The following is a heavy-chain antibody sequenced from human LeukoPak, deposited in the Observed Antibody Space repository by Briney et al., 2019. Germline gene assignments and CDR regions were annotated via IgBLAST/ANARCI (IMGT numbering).Heavy chain of an antibody. CDR2: ISSSSNYM. CDR1: GFIFSRYS. V-gene: IGHV3-21*01. D-gene: IGHD2-2*01. Sequence: GGSLRLSCAAPGFIFSRYSMNWVRQTPGRGLEWVASISSSSNYMYYTDSVKGRFTISRDDAKDSLYLQMSSLRADDTAVYYCARHCGDIVVVPAAMRKNYYHYYMDVWGKGTTVTVSS. J-gene: IGHJ6*03. CDR3: ARHCGDIVVVPAAMRKNYYHYYMDV.